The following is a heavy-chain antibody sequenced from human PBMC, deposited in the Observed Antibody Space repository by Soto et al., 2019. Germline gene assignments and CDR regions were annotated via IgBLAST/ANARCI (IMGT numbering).Heavy chain of an antibody. CDR2: ISYDGSNK. J-gene: IGHJ6*02. CDR1: GFTFSSYA. CDR3: ARGPPGEWDGMDV. V-gene: IGHV3-30-3*01. Sequence: QVQLVESGGGVVQPGRSLRLSCAASGFTFSSYAMHWVRQAPGKGLEWVAVISYDGSNKYYADSVKGRFTISRDNSKNELYLQMNSLRAEDTAVYYCARGPPGEWDGMDVWGQGTTVTVSS. D-gene: IGHD2-8*01.